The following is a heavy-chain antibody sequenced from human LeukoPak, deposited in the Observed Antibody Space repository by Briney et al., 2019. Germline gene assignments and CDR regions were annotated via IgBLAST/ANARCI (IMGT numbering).Heavy chain of an antibody. CDR3: ATTELQTYSSSWYDY. Sequence: SETLSLTCAVYGGSFSGYYWSWIRQPPGKGLEWIGEINHSGSTNYNPSLKSRVTISVDTSKNHFSLTLSSVTAADTAVYYCATTELQTYSSSWYDYWGQGTLVTVSS. CDR1: GGSFSGYY. J-gene: IGHJ4*02. CDR2: INHSGST. V-gene: IGHV4-34*01. D-gene: IGHD6-13*01.